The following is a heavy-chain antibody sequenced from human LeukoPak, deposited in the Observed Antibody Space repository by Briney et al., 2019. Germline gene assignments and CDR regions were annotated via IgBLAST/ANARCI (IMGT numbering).Heavy chain of an antibody. CDR1: GFTFSSYG. CDR2: IWYDGSNK. J-gene: IGHJ4*02. CDR3: ARDASLWGSYHYFDY. V-gene: IGHV3-33*01. Sequence: PGGSLRLSCAASGFTFSSYGIHWVRQAPGKGLEWVAVIWYDGSNKYYADSVKGRFTISRYNSKNTLYLQMNSLRAEDTAVYYCARDASLWGSYHYFDYWGQGTLVTVSS. D-gene: IGHD3-16*02.